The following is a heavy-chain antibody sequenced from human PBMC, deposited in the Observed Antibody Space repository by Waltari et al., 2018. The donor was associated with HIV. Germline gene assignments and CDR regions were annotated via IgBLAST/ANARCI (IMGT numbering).Heavy chain of an antibody. V-gene: IGHV4-38-2*02. J-gene: IGHJ4*02. D-gene: IGHD5-12*01. Sequence: QVQLQESGPGLVKPSETLSLTCTVSGYSISSGYYWGWIRQPPGKGLEWIGSIYHSGSTYYNPSLKSRVTISVDTSKNQFSLKLSSVTAADTAVYYCARGMATPFDYWGQGTLVTVSS. CDR2: IYHSGST. CDR1: GYSISSGYY. CDR3: ARGMATPFDY.